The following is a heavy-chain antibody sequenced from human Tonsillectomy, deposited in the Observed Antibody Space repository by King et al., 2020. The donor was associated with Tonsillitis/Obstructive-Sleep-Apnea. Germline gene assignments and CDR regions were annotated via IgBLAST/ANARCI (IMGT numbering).Heavy chain of an antibody. Sequence: VQLVESGGGLVQPGRSLRLSCAASGFTFDDYAMHWVRQAPGKGLECVSGISWNSGSIGYTGSVKGRFTISRDNAKSCLYLKMNSLSGSDTALYYCAGSTIFGVVSPWFDPWGQGTLVTVSS. CDR2: ISWNSGSI. CDR1: GFTFDDYA. J-gene: IGHJ5*02. V-gene: IGHV3-9*01. CDR3: AGSTIFGVVSPWFDP. D-gene: IGHD3-3*01.